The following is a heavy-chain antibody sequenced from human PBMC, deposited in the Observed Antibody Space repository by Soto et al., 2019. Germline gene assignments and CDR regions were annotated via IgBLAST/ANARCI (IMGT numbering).Heavy chain of an antibody. J-gene: IGHJ4*02. CDR3: AKDEYPSGWYIGYYFDY. CDR1: GYTLTELS. D-gene: IGHD6-19*01. V-gene: IGHV1-24*01. CDR2: FDPEDGET. Sequence: GASVTVSCKVSGYTLTELSMHWVRQAPGKGLEWMGGFDPEDGETIYAQKFQGRVTMTEDTSTDTAYMELSSLRSEDTAVYYCAKDEYPSGWYIGYYFDYWGQGTLVTVSS.